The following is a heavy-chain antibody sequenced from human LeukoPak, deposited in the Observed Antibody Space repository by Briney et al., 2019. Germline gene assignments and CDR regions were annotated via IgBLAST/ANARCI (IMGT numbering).Heavy chain of an antibody. D-gene: IGHD2-2*01. J-gene: IGHJ1*01. CDR3: ARGPHCSSTSCYSEYFHH. Sequence: SQTLSLTCTVSGASISSGGYYWGSIRQHPGKGLEGIGYISYSGSPYYNPSLKSRVTISVDTSRNQFSLKLSSVTAADTAVYYCARGPHCSSTSCYSEYFHHWGQGTLVTVSS. CDR1: GASISSGGYY. V-gene: IGHV4-31*03. CDR2: ISYSGSP.